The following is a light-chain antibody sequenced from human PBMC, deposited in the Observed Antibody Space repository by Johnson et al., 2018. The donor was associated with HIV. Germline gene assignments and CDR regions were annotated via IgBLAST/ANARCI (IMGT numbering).Light chain of an antibody. Sequence: QSVLTQPPSVSAAPGRWVTVSCSGTTSNIGDHSVSWFQHLPGAAPKLLIYDNDRRPSGVPDRFSGSKSAASATLDITGLQSGDEGDYYCGTWDNSLNTGAVFGTGTKVTVL. V-gene: IGLV1-51*02. J-gene: IGLJ1*01. CDR1: TSNIGDHS. CDR2: DND. CDR3: GTWDNSLNTGAV.